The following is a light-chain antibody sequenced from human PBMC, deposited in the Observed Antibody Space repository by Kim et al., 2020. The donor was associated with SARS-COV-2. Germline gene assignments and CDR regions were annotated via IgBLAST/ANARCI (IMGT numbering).Light chain of an antibody. CDR1: QSVSSN. CDR3: QHRQT. J-gene: IGKJ1*01. V-gene: IGKV3-11*01. CDR2: DAS. Sequence: EIVLTQSPATLSLSPGERATLSCRASQSVSSNLAWYQQKPGQAPRLLIYDASNRATGIPVRFSGSGSGTDFTLTISNLEPEDFAVYFCQHRQTFGQGTKVDIK.